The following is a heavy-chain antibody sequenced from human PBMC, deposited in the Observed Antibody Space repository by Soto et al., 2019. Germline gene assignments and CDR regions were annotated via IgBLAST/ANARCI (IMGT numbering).Heavy chain of an antibody. V-gene: IGHV6-1*01. CDR1: GDSVSSNSAA. Sequence: PSQTLSLTCAISGDSVSSNSAAWNWIRQSPSRGLEWLGRTYYRSKWYNDYAVSVKSRITINPDTSNNQFSLQLNSVTPEDTAVYYCEREGSHDCKMERLECWFDPLGPGTPVTVSS. J-gene: IGHJ5*02. CDR2: TYYRSKWYN. CDR3: EREGSHDCKMERLECWFDP. D-gene: IGHD1-1*01.